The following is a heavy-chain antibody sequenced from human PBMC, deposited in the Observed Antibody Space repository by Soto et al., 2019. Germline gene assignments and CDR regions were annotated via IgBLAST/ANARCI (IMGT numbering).Heavy chain of an antibody. CDR3: ARGVSNYDFWSGYSHYYYYMDV. Sequence: SETLSLTCAVFGGSFSDFYWSRIRQPPGKGLEWIGEINHSGSTNYNPSLKSRVTISVDTSKSQFSLKLSSVTAADTAIYYCARGVSNYDFWSGYSHYYYYMDVWGKGTTVTVSS. CDR2: INHSGST. V-gene: IGHV4-34*01. J-gene: IGHJ6*03. D-gene: IGHD3-3*01. CDR1: GGSFSDFY.